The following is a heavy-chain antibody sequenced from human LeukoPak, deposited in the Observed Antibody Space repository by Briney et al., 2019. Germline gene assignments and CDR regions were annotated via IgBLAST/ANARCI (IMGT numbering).Heavy chain of an antibody. CDR1: GGTFSSYA. Sequence: SVKVSCKASGGTFSSYAISWVRQAPGQGLEWMGRIIPILGIANYAQKFQGRVTITADKSTTTAYMELSSLRSEDTAVYYCAREQAYYYDSSGYPNDGYWGQGTLVTVSS. D-gene: IGHD3-22*01. CDR3: AREQAYYYDSSGYPNDGY. CDR2: IIPILGIA. J-gene: IGHJ4*02. V-gene: IGHV1-69*04.